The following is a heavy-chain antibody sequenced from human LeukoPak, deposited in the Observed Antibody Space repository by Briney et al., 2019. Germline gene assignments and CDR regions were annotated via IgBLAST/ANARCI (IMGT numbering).Heavy chain of an antibody. Sequence: PSETLSLTCTVSGGSISSHYCSWIRQPPGKGLEWIGYIYYSGSTNYNPSLKSRVTISVDTSKNQFSLKLSSVTAADTAVYYCARPRRKVGATPGWYFDLWGRGTVVTVSS. V-gene: IGHV4-59*11. D-gene: IGHD1-26*01. CDR2: IYYSGST. CDR1: GGSISSHY. J-gene: IGHJ2*01. CDR3: ARPRRKVGATPGWYFDL.